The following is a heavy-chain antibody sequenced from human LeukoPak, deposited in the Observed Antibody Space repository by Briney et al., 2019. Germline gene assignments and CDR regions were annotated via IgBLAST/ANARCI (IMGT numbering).Heavy chain of an antibody. Sequence: PGGSLRLSCAASGFTFSDYYMSWSRQAPGKGLEWVANMNQDGSEKDYVDSVKGRFTISRDNARNSLYLQMGSLRAEDTAVYYCATYTHWVAGDVWGQGTTVTVSS. D-gene: IGHD3-16*01. V-gene: IGHV3-7*01. CDR2: MNQDGSEK. CDR1: GFTFSDYY. CDR3: ATYTHWVAGDV. J-gene: IGHJ6*02.